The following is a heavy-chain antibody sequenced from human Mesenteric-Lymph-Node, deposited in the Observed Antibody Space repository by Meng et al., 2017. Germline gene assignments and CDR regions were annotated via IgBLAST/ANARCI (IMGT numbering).Heavy chain of an antibody. CDR2: ISAYNGNT. J-gene: IGHJ4*02. D-gene: IGHD3-3*01. Sequence: QVQLVQSGAEGKKPGAQVKGYCKASGYTFTSYGISWVRQAPGQGLEWMGWISAYNGNTNYAQKLQGRVTMTTDTSTSTAYMELRSLRSDDTAVYYCARGGPNDFWSGYLDYWGQGTLVTVSS. CDR1: GYTFTSYG. V-gene: IGHV1-18*01. CDR3: ARGGPNDFWSGYLDY.